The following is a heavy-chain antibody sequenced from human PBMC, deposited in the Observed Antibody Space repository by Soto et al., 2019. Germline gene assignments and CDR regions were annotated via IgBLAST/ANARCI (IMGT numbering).Heavy chain of an antibody. D-gene: IGHD3-10*01. J-gene: IGHJ6*02. CDR2: IYYSGST. CDR1: GGSISSGDYC. CDR3: ASHGSSYYYYGMDV. V-gene: IGHV4-30-4*01. Sequence: SETLSLTCTVSGGSISSGDYCWSWIRQPPGKGLEWIGYIYYSGSTYYNPSLKSRVTISVDTSKNQFSLKLSSVTAADTAVYYCASHGSSYYYYGMDVWGQGTTVTVSS.